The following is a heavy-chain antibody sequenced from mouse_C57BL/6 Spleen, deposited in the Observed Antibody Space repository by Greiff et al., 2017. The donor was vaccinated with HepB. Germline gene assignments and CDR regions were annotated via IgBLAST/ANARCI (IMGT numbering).Heavy chain of an antibody. CDR2: ISYDGSN. D-gene: IGHD1-1*01. J-gene: IGHJ2*01. Sequence: EVHLVESGPGLVKPSQSLSLTCSVTGYSITSGYYWNWIRQFPGNKLEWMGYISYDGSNNYNPSLKNRISITRDTFKNQFFLKLNSVTTEDTATYYCAREDYGSSYDYWGQGTTLTVSS. CDR1: GYSITSGYY. CDR3: AREDYGSSYDY. V-gene: IGHV3-6*01.